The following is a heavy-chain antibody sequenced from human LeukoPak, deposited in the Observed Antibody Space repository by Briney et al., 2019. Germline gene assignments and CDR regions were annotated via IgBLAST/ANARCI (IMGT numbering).Heavy chain of an antibody. CDR2: IGTVGDT. Sequence: GGSLRLSCAASGFTFSNSDMHWVRQAAGKGLEWVSAIGTVGDTHYPGSVKGRFTISRENAKNSLYLQMNSLRAGDTAVYYCAREMGDKYSSSWALDLWGRGTLVTVSS. J-gene: IGHJ2*01. V-gene: IGHV3-13*01. CDR3: AREMGDKYSSSWALDL. CDR1: GFTFSNSD. D-gene: IGHD6-13*01.